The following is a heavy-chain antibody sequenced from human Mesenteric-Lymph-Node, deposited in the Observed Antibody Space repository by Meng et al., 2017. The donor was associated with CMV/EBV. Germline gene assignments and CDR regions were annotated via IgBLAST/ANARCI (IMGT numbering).Heavy chain of an antibody. J-gene: IGHJ5*02. Sequence: ASVKVSCKASGYTFTSYGISWVRQAPGQGLEWMGWISAYNGNTNYAQKLQGRVTITRDTSTSTVYMDLSSLRSEDTAVYYCARDGTPYHDFWSGYRHWFGPWGQGTLVTVSS. V-gene: IGHV1-18*01. D-gene: IGHD3-3*01. CDR2: ISAYNGNT. CDR3: ARDGTPYHDFWSGYRHWFGP. CDR1: GYTFTSYG.